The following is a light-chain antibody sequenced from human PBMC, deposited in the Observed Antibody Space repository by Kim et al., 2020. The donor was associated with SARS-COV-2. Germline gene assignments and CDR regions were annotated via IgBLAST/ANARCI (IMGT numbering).Light chain of an antibody. V-gene: IGLV2-11*01. CDR2: DVS. CDR1: SSDVGGYNY. J-gene: IGLJ3*02. CDR3: CSYAGSYTWV. Sequence: GQSVTISCTGTSSDVGGYNYVSWYQQHPGKAPKLMIYDVSKRPSGVPDRFSGSKSGNTASLTISGLQAEDEAGYYCCSYAGSYTWVFGGGTQLTVL.